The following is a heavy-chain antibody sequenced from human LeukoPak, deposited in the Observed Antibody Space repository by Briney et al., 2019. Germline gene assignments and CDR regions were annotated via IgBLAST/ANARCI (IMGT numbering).Heavy chain of an antibody. V-gene: IGHV3-33*08. D-gene: IGHD5-18*01. Sequence: GGSLRLSCAASGFTFSSYAMSWVRQAPGKGLEWVAVIWYDGSNKYYADSVKGRFTISRDNSKNTLYLQMNSLRAEDTAVYYCARDGYYGYSYGFYYYYYYGMDVWGQGTTVTVSS. CDR2: IWYDGSNK. J-gene: IGHJ6*02. CDR3: ARDGYYGYSYGFYYYYYYGMDV. CDR1: GFTFSSYA.